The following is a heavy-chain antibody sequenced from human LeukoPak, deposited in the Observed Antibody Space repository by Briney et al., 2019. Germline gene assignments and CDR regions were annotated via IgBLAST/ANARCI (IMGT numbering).Heavy chain of an antibody. CDR3: ARGRHYYDSSGYYTARYYYYYGMDV. J-gene: IGHJ6*02. CDR1: GGTFSSYA. D-gene: IGHD3-22*01. Sequence: GASVKVSCKASGGTFSSYAISWVRQAPGQGLEWMGGIIPIFGTANYAQKFQGRVTITADESTSTAYMELSSLRSEDTAVYYCARGRHYYDSSGYYTARYYYYYGMDVWGQGTTVTVSS. CDR2: IIPIFGTA. V-gene: IGHV1-69*13.